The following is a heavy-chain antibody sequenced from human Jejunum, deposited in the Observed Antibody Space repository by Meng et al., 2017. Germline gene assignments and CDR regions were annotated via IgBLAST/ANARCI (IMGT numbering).Heavy chain of an antibody. V-gene: IGHV3-30*04. CDR3: ARSGYFDY. J-gene: IGHJ4*02. D-gene: IGHD3-10*01. CDR1: GFTFTHSA. CDR2: MSYDGNNA. Sequence: GESLKISCVTSGFTFTHSAVHWVRQAPGKGLEWVAVMSYDGNNAYYADSLRGRVTISRDISKSTLYLQMNSLRAEDTAMYYCARSGYFDYWGQGTLVTVSS.